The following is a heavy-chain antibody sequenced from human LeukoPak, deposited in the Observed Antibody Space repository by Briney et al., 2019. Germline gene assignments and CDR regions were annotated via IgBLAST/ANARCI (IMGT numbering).Heavy chain of an antibody. Sequence: SETLSLTCTVSGGSISSYYWSWIPQPPGKGREWIGYIYYSGSTNYNPSLKSRVTISVDTSKNQFSLKLSSVTAADTAVYYCARGGLRGDRIIDYWGQGTLVTVSS. D-gene: IGHD2-21*02. V-gene: IGHV4-59*01. J-gene: IGHJ4*02. CDR2: IYYSGST. CDR3: ARGGLRGDRIIDY. CDR1: GGSISSYY.